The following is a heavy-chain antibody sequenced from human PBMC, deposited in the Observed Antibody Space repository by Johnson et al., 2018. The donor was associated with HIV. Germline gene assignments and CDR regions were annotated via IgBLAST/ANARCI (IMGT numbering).Heavy chain of an antibody. CDR2: IWYDGINK. D-gene: IGHD6-13*01. J-gene: IGHJ3*02. Sequence: QVQLVESGGGVVQPGRSLRLSCAVSGFTFSTYGMHWVRQAPGKGLEWVANIWYDGINKYYADSVKGRFTISRDNSKNTLYLQMNSVRAEDTAVYYCAKDWAYSSSWYDEGLAFDIWGQGTMVTVSS. V-gene: IGHV3-33*06. CDR3: AKDWAYSSSWYDEGLAFDI. CDR1: GFTFSTYG.